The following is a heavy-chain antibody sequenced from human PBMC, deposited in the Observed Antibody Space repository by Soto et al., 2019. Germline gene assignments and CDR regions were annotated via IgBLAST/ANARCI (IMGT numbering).Heavy chain of an antibody. CDR3: VRTTIAAASHYHF. D-gene: IGHD6-13*01. J-gene: IGHJ1*01. Sequence: QVQLLQSGAEVKKPGASVKVSCKAAGYTFTDYYLHWVRQAPGEGLEWMGVINPSGGDTTYAQKFQGRVTLTRDTSTTTVYMEMNSLRSEDTAVYYCVRTTIAAASHYHFWGQGTLFIVSS. CDR2: INPSGGDT. CDR1: GYTFTDYY. V-gene: IGHV1-46*01.